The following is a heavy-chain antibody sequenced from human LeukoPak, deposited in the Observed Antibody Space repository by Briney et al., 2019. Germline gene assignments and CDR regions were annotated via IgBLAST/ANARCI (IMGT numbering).Heavy chain of an antibody. CDR2: MNPNRGNT. V-gene: IGHV1-8*01. CDR3: ARSWSGSYYNWFDP. Sequence: ASVKVSFKASGYTFTSYDINWVRQATGQGLEWMGWMNPNRGNTGYAQKFQGRVAMTRNTSISTAYMELSSLRSEDTAVYYCARSWSGSYYNWFDPWGQGTLVTVSS. CDR1: GYTFTSYD. J-gene: IGHJ5*02. D-gene: IGHD1-26*01.